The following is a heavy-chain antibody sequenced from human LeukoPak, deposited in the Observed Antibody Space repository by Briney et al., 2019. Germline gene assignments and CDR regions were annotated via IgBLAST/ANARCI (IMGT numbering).Heavy chain of an antibody. V-gene: IGHV3-9*01. CDR2: ISWNSGSI. J-gene: IGHJ4*02. CDR3: AKDMSSSWFYYFDY. D-gene: IGHD6-13*01. Sequence: PRGSLRLSCAASGFTFDDYAMHWVRQAPGKGLEWVSGISWNSGSIGYADSVKGRFTISRDNAKNSLYLQMNSLRAEDTALYYCAKDMSSSWFYYFDYWGQGTLVTVSS. CDR1: GFTFDDYA.